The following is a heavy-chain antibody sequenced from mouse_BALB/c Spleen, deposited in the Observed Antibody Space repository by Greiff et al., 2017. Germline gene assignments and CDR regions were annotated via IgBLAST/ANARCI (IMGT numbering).Heavy chain of an antibody. CDR1: GDSITSGY. Sequence: EVMLVESGPSLVKPSQTLSLTCSVTGDSITSGYWNWIRKFPGNKLEYMGYISYSGSTYYNPSLKSRISITRDTSKNQYYLQLNSVTTEDTATYYCAPLTTATGYFDVWGAGTTVTVSS. J-gene: IGHJ1*01. CDR2: ISYSGST. CDR3: APLTTATGYFDV. D-gene: IGHD1-2*01. V-gene: IGHV3-8*02.